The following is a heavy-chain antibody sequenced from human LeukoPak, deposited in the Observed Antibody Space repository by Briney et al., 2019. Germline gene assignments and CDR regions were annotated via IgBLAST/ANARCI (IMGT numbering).Heavy chain of an antibody. CDR1: GGSINSYY. Sequence: PSETLSLTCTVSGGSINSYYWSWIRQPPGKGLEWIGYIYYSGSTNYNPSLKSRVTISVDTSKNQFSLKLSSVTAADTAVYYCAREHSSSWVDYWGQGILVSVCS. J-gene: IGHJ4*02. CDR3: AREHSSSWVDY. V-gene: IGHV4-59*01. CDR2: IYYSGST. D-gene: IGHD6-13*01.